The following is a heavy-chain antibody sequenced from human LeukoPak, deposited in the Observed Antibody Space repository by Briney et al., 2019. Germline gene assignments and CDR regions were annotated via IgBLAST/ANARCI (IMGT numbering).Heavy chain of an antibody. D-gene: IGHD6-19*01. CDR2: IKQDGSEK. CDR3: ARDLGARTHGQWLRYNY. Sequence: GGSLRLSCAASGFTFSGYWMTGGRQAPGKGLEWVANIKQDGSEKYYVDSVKGRFTISRDNAKNSLYLQMNSLRAEDTAVYYCARDLGARTHGQWLRYNYWGQGTLVTVSS. J-gene: IGHJ4*02. CDR1: GFTFSGYW. V-gene: IGHV3-7*01.